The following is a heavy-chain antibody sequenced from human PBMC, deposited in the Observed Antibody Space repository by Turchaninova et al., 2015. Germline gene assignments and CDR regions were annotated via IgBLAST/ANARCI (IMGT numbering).Heavy chain of an antibody. V-gene: IGHV2-5*02. CDR1: GFSLSTTGVG. Sequence: QITLKESGPTLVKPTQTLTLTCTFSGFSLSTTGVGVGWIRQPPGKALECLALVYWDAYKRYSPTLKTKLTITKATATNQVVLTMTNMDPVDTAAYYCVRSVTAAPVLGAFDIWGQGTMVTVSS. CDR2: VYWDAYK. D-gene: IGHD6-13*01. J-gene: IGHJ3*02. CDR3: VRSVTAAPVLGAFDI.